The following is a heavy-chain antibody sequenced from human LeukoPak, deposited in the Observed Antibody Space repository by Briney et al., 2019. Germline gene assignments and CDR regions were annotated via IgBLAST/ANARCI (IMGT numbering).Heavy chain of an antibody. CDR2: IYYSGST. J-gene: IGHJ5*02. V-gene: IGHV4-61*01. Sequence: SETLSLTCTVSGGSVSSGRYYWSWIRQPPGKGLEWIGYIYYSGSTNYNPSLKSRVTISVDTSKNQFSLKLSSVTAADTAVYYCAREWYYDILTGSPWFDPWGQGTLVTVSS. D-gene: IGHD3-9*01. CDR1: GGSVSSGRYY. CDR3: AREWYYDILTGSPWFDP.